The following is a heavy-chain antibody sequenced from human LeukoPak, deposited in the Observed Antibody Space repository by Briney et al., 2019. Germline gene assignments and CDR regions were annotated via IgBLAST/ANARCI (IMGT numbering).Heavy chain of an antibody. J-gene: IGHJ4*02. CDR2: ITSSSRYI. D-gene: IGHD3-10*01. Sequence: GGSLRPSCAASGFTFSSYAMSWVRQAPGKGLEWISSITSSSRYIYYAGSVKGRFTISRDNAKNSLYLQMNNLRAEDTAVYYCAKDHESSGSGELGFWGQGTLVTVSS. CDR3: AKDHESSGSGELGF. CDR1: GFTFSSYA. V-gene: IGHV3-21*01.